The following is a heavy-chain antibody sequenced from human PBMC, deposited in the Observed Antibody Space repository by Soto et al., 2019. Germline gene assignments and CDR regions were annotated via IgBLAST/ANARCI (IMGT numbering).Heavy chain of an antibody. J-gene: IGHJ6*02. CDR2: IIPIFGTA. Sequence: SVKVSCKASGGTFSSYAISWVRQAPGQGLEWMGGIIPIFGTANYAQKFQGRVTITADKSTSTAYMELSSLRSEDTAVYYCASSRGYYYYYYGMDVWGQGTTVTVSS. CDR3: ASSRGYYYYYYGMDV. CDR1: GGTFSSYA. D-gene: IGHD1-26*01. V-gene: IGHV1-69*06.